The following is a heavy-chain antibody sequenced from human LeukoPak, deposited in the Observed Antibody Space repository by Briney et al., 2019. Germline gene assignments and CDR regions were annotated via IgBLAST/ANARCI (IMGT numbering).Heavy chain of an antibody. D-gene: IGHD2-15*01. CDR1: GFTFSSYA. CDR2: ISGSGGST. J-gene: IGHJ4*02. Sequence: GGSLRLSCAASGFTFSSYAMSWVRQAPGKGLEWVSAISGSGGSTYYADSVKGRFTISRDNSKNTLYLQMNSLRAEDTAVYYCANRLGGYGRYFDYWGQGTLVTVSS. V-gene: IGHV3-23*01. CDR3: ANRLGGYGRYFDY.